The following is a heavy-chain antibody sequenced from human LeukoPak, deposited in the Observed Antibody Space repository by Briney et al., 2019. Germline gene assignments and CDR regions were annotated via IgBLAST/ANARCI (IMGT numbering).Heavy chain of an antibody. CDR3: ARQTPYYYDGSGNKGGWFDP. J-gene: IGHJ5*02. Sequence: SETLSLTCTVSGGSISSYYWSWIRQPPGKGLEWIGYIYYSGSTNYNPSLKSRVTISVDTSKNQFSLKLSSVTAADTAVYYCARQTPYYYDGSGNKGGWFDPWGQGTLVTVSS. V-gene: IGHV4-59*08. CDR2: IYYSGST. D-gene: IGHD3-22*01. CDR1: GGSISSYY.